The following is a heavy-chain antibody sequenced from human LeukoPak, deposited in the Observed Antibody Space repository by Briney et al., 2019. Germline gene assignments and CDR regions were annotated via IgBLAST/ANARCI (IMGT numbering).Heavy chain of an antibody. J-gene: IGHJ4*02. CDR2: ISYDRSET. CDR1: GFTFGSYG. V-gene: IGHV3-30*03. CDR3: AREGGYYFDH. D-gene: IGHD6-25*01. Sequence: PGGSLRLSCAASGFTFGSYGMHWVRRAPGKGLEWVAFISYDRSETYYADSVKGRFSISRDNSKNTVYLQMNSLRTEDRAVYYCAREGGYYFDHWGQGTLVTVSS.